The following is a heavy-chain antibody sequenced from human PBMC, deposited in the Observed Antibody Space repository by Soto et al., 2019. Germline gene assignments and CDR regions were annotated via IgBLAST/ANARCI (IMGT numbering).Heavy chain of an antibody. J-gene: IGHJ4*02. D-gene: IGHD2-2*01. CDR3: AAGVPAAMRDFDY. CDR1: GYTFTSYG. CDR2: IVVGNGNT. Sequence: ASVKVSCKASGYTFTSYGISWVRQAPGQRLEWIGWIVVGNGNTNYAQKFQERVTITRDMSTSTAYMELSSLRSEDTAVYYCAAGVPAAMRDFDYWGQGTLVTVSS. V-gene: IGHV1-58*02.